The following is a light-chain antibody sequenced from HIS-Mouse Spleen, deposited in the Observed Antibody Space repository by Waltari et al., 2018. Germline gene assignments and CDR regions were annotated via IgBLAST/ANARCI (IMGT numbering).Light chain of an antibody. CDR3: CSYAGSSTWV. J-gene: IGLJ3*02. CDR1: SSEVGRYNL. Sequence: QSALTQPASVSGSPGQSITISCTGTSSEVGRYNLVSWYQQHPGKAPKPMIYEGSKRPSGVSNRFSGSKSGNTASLTISGLQAEDEADYYCCSYAGSSTWVFGGGTKLTVL. V-gene: IGLV2-23*01. CDR2: EGS.